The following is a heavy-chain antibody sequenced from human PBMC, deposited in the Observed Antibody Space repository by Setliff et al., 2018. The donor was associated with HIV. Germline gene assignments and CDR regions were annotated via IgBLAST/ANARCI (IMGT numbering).Heavy chain of an antibody. CDR1: GFTFSSYE. J-gene: IGHJ4*02. Sequence: GGSLRLSCAASGFTFSSYEMTWVRQAPGKGLEWVGFIRSRPFGGTTEYAASVKGRFTISRDDSKSIAYLQMNSLKSADAAVYYCTRGMRPMVKRVPFDYWGQGTLVTVSS. CDR3: TRGMRPMVKRVPFDY. V-gene: IGHV3-49*04. D-gene: IGHD2-15*01. CDR2: IRSRPFGGTT.